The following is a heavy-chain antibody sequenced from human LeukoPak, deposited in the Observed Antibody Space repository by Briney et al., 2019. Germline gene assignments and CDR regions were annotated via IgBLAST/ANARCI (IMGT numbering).Heavy chain of an antibody. CDR3: AIHDYGDRDAFDI. J-gene: IGHJ3*02. Sequence: PSETLSLTCTVSGGSISSDTYYWSWIRQPAGKGLEWIGRIYSSGSTSYNPSLESRVTISVDTSKNRFSLKLSSVTAADTAVYYCAIHDYGDRDAFDIWGQGTMVTVSS. D-gene: IGHD4-17*01. V-gene: IGHV4-61*02. CDR1: GGSISSDTYY. CDR2: IYSSGST.